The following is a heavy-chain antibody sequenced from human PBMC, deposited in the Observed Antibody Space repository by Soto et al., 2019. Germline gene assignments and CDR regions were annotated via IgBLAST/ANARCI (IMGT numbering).Heavy chain of an antibody. Sequence: EVQLLESGGGLVQPGESLRLSCAASGFTFSTYAMTWVRQAPGKGLVWVSGSSYNGADRYYADSVRGRFTISRDNSKNTLYLQMNSLRAEDTALYYCAKRVAASGSGWDYWGQGTLVTVSS. CDR1: GFTFSTYA. CDR2: SSYNGADR. V-gene: IGHV3-23*01. J-gene: IGHJ4*02. D-gene: IGHD6-13*01. CDR3: AKRVAASGSGWDY.